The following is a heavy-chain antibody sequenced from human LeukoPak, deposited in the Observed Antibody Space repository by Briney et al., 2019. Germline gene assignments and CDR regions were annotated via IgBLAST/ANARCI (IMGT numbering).Heavy chain of an antibody. Sequence: ASVKVSCKASGYTFTGYYMHWVRQAPGQGLEWMGWINPNSGGTNYAQKFQGRVTMTRDTSISTAYMELSRLRSDDTAVYYCARTRGHYDSSGYPLDYWGQGTLVTVSS. CDR2: INPNSGGT. CDR3: ARTRGHYDSSGYPLDY. CDR1: GYTFTGYY. J-gene: IGHJ4*02. D-gene: IGHD3-22*01. V-gene: IGHV1-2*02.